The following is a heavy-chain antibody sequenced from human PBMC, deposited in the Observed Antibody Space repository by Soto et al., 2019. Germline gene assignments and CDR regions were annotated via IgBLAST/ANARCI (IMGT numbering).Heavy chain of an antibody. CDR3: ARGYCGGDSCYSGYYDYQYGMDV. J-gene: IGHJ6*02. V-gene: IGHV1-3*01. CDR1: ASTFIIYL. Sequence: ASLRISCKTSASTFIIYLVHWVLQGPGQCREWRGWINGYNDNTEYEQKFQGRLALTRDTSTSTVYMVLSSMTSEDTATYYCARGYCGGDSCYSGYYDYQYGMDVWGQGTTVTVSS. CDR2: INGYNDNT. D-gene: IGHD2-21*01.